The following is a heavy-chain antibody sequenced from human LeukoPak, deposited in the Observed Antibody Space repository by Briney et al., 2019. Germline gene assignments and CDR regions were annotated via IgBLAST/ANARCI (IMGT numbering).Heavy chain of an antibody. CDR1: GGSITSFF. D-gene: IGHD3-10*01. CDR3: ARSSPGFFDY. CDR2: IYYTGIT. V-gene: IGHV4-59*01. J-gene: IGHJ4*02. Sequence: SETLSLTCTVSGGSITSFFWSWFRQPPGKGLESIGSIYYTGITNYNPSLRSRVTISVDTSKNQFSLKLSSVTAADTAVYYCARSSPGFFDYWGRGTLVTVSS.